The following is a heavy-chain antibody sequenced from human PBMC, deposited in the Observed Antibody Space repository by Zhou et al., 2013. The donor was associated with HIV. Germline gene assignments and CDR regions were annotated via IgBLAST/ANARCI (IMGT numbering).Heavy chain of an antibody. V-gene: IGHV1-18*01. CDR2: ISAYNGDT. CDR1: GYTFTTYG. J-gene: IGHJ2*01. D-gene: IGHD3-10*01. CDR3: ARDRYPSRTMVRGTSPRYPFLR. Sequence: QVHLVQSGAEVKKPGASVKVSCKASGYTFTTYGINWVRQAPGQGLEWMGWISAYNGDTDYAQNLQGRVTMTTDTSTSTAYMELRSLRSDDTALYYCARDRYPSRTMVRGTSPRYPFLRRGR.